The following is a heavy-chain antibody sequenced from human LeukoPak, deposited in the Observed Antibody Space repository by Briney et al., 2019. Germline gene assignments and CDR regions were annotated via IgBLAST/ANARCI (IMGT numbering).Heavy chain of an antibody. V-gene: IGHV3-23*01. CDR3: AKESYSSSWYGYDY. J-gene: IGHJ4*02. D-gene: IGHD6-13*01. CDR1: GFTFSSYA. CDR2: ISGSGRST. Sequence: PGGSLRLSCAASGFTFSSYAMSWVRQAPGKGLEWVSAISGSGRSTYYADSVKGRFTISRDNSKNTLYLQMNSLRAEDTAVYYCAKESYSSSWYGYDYWGQGTLVTVSS.